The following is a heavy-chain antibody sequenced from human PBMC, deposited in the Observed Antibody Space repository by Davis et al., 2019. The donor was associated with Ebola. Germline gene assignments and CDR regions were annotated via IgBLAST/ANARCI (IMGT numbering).Heavy chain of an antibody. CDR1: GGSISSGGYY. J-gene: IGHJ4*02. CDR3: ARGRWNYHYFDY. D-gene: IGHD1-7*01. CDR2: INHSGST. V-gene: IGHV4-34*01. Sequence: PSETLSLTCAVSGGSISSGGYYWSWIRQPPGKGLEWIGEINHSGSTNYNPSLKSRVTISVDTSKNQFSLRLSSVTAADTAVYYCARGRWNYHYFDYWGQGTLVTVSS.